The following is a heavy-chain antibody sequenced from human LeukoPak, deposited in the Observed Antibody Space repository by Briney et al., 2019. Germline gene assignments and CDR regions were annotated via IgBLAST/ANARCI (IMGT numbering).Heavy chain of an antibody. V-gene: IGHV4-61*05. CDR2: IYYSGST. CDR1: GGSISSSSYY. Sequence: SETLSLTCTVSGGSISSSSYYWGWIRQPPGKGLEWIGYIYYSGSTNYNPSLKSRVTISVDTSKNQFSLKLSSVTAADTAVYYCARGSVAKSGWYYFDYWGQGTLVTVSS. J-gene: IGHJ4*02. D-gene: IGHD3-3*01. CDR3: ARGSVAKSGWYYFDY.